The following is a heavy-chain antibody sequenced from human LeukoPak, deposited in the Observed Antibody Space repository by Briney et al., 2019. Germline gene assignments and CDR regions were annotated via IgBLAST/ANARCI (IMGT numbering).Heavy chain of an antibody. J-gene: IGHJ5*02. D-gene: IGHD6-6*01. V-gene: IGHV3-33*03. CDR3: ASMQLRFDP. CDR2: IAYDGSRA. CDR1: GFTFGGYG. Sequence: GGSLRLSCAGSGFTFGGYGMHWFRQTPGKGLEWVAVIAYDGSRAFYADSVKGRFTISRDNSKNTMSVQMDDLRAEDTAVYYCASMQLRFDPWGQGTLVTVSS.